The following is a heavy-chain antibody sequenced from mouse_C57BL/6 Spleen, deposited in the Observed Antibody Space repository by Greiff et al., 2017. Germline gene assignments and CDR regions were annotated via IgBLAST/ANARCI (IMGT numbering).Heavy chain of an antibody. D-gene: IGHD1-1*01. CDR1: GYTFNSYW. CDR3: TRYYYSNSSYFDY. V-gene: IGHV1-55*01. J-gene: IGHJ2*01. CDR2: IYPGSGST. Sequence: VQLQQPGAELVKPGASVKMSCKASGYTFNSYWITWVKQRPGQGLEWIGDIYPGSGSTNYNEKFKSKATLTVDPSSSTAYMQISILNSEYSAVYYGTRYYYSNSSYFDYWGQGTTLTVSS.